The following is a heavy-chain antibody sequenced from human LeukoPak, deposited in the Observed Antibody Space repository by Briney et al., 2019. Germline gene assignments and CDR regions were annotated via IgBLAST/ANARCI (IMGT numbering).Heavy chain of an antibody. CDR2: IYPKSGGT. Sequence: GASVKVSCKTSGYTFADYYIHWVRQATGQGLKWRGWIYPKSGGTNSAQKFQGRVTMTRDTSISTAYMELSRLRFDDTAVYYCARVSTSGYRDWLDPWGQGTLVTVSP. V-gene: IGHV1-2*02. D-gene: IGHD3-9*01. J-gene: IGHJ5*02. CDR1: GYTFADYY. CDR3: ARVSTSGYRDWLDP.